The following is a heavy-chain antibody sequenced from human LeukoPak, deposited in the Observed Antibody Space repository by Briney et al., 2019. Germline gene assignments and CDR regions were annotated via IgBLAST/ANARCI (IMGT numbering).Heavy chain of an antibody. CDR3: ARDLYGDQKYFYYMDV. D-gene: IGHD4-17*01. CDR1: GFTFSSYS. CDR2: ISGSGGST. J-gene: IGHJ6*03. V-gene: IGHV3-23*01. Sequence: GGSLRLSCTASGFTFSSYSMNWVRQAPGKGLEWVSAISGSGGSTYYADSVKGRFTISRDNSKNTLYLQMNSLRVEDTAVYYCARDLYGDQKYFYYMDVWGRGTTVTVPS.